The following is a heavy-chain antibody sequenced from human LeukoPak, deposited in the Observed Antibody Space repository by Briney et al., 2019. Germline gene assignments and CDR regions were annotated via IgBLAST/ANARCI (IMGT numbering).Heavy chain of an antibody. D-gene: IGHD2-2*01. CDR3: ARGGQDIVAVPAAINWFDP. Sequence: ASVKVSCKASGYTFTDYYVHWVRQAPGQGLEWMGWINPNSGGTNYAQKFQGRVTMTRDTSISTAHMELNRLRSDDTAVYYCARGGQDIVAVPAAINWFDPWGQGTLVTVSS. CDR2: INPNSGGT. J-gene: IGHJ5*02. V-gene: IGHV1-2*02. CDR1: GYTFTDYY.